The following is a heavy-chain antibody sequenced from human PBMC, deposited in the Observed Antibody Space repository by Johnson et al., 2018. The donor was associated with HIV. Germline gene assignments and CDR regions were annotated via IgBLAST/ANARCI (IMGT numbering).Heavy chain of an antibody. CDR2: IRYDGSNK. V-gene: IGHV3-30*02. D-gene: IGHD6-13*01. J-gene: IGHJ3*02. CDR1: GFTFSSYG. CDR3: AKTYSSSWYAFDI. Sequence: VQLVESGGGVVQPGGSLRLSCVASGFTFSSYGMHWVRQAPGKGLEWVAFIRYDGSNKYYADSVKGRFTISRDNSKNTLYLQMNSLRAEDTAVYYCAKTYSSSWYAFDIWGQGTMVTVSS.